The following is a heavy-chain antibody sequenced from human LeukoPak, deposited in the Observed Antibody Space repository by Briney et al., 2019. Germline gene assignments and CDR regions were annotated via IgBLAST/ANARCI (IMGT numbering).Heavy chain of an antibody. CDR1: EFTFSSYS. Sequence: GGSLRLSCAASEFTFSSYSMNWVRQAPGKGLEWVSAISNNGGYTYYADSVQGRFTISRDNSKSTLCLQMNSLRAEDTAVYYCAKQLGYCSDGSCYFPYWGQGTLVTVS. J-gene: IGHJ4*02. D-gene: IGHD2-15*01. CDR2: ISNNGGYT. V-gene: IGHV3-23*01. CDR3: AKQLGYCSDGSCYFPY.